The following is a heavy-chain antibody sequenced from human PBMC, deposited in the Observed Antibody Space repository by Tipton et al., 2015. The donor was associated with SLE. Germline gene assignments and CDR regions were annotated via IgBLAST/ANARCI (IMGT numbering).Heavy chain of an antibody. CDR2: IWYDGSNK. CDR1: GFTFSSYG. CDR3: ARDCGYGSASH. D-gene: IGHD3-10*01. V-gene: IGHV3-33*01. J-gene: IGHJ4*02. Sequence: SLRLSCAASGFTFSSYGMHWVRQAPGKGLEWVAVIWYDGSNKYYADSVKGRFTISRDNSKNTLYLQMNSLRAEDTAVYYCARDCGYGSASHWGQGTLVTVSS.